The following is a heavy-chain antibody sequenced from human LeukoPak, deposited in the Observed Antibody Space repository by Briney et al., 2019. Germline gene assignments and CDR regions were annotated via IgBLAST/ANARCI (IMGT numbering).Heavy chain of an antibody. J-gene: IGHJ3*02. V-gene: IGHV4-61*02. Sequence: SQTLSLTCTVSGGSISSGSYYWSWIRQPAGKGLEWIGRIYTSGSTNYNPSLKSRVTISVDASKNQFSLKLSSVTAADTAVYYCARGYCGGDCGRGAFDIWGQGTMVTVSS. D-gene: IGHD2-21*01. CDR1: GGSISSGSYY. CDR3: ARGYCGGDCGRGAFDI. CDR2: IYTSGST.